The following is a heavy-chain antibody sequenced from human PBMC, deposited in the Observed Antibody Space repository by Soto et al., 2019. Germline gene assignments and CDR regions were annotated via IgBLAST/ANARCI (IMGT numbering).Heavy chain of an antibody. V-gene: IGHV4-59*01. D-gene: IGHD3-10*01. Sequence: PSETLSLTCTVSGGSISSYYWSWIRQPPGKGLEWIGYIYYSGSTNYSPSLKSRVTISVDTSKNQFSLKLSSVTAADTAVYYCARQSGSGRSYYYYGMDVWGQGTTVTVSS. CDR3: ARQSGSGRSYYYYGMDV. J-gene: IGHJ6*02. CDR2: IYYSGST. CDR1: GGSISSYY.